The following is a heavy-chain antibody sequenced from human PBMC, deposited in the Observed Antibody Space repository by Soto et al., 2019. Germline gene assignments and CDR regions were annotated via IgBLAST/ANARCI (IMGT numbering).Heavy chain of an antibody. CDR1: GGSFSGYY. D-gene: IGHD4-17*01. Sequence: QVQLQQWGAGLLKPSETLSLTCAVYGGSFSGYYWSWIRQPPGKGLEWIGEINHSGSTNYNPSLKSRVTISVDTSQNQFSLKLSSVTAADTAVYYGARETTVGFDPWGQGPLVTVSS. V-gene: IGHV4-34*01. CDR2: INHSGST. J-gene: IGHJ5*02. CDR3: ARETTVGFDP.